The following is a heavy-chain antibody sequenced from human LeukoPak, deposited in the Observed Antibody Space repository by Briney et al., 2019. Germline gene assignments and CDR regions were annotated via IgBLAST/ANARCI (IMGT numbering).Heavy chain of an antibody. CDR1: GFTFSSYS. CDR2: ISSSSSYI. Sequence: GGSLRLSCAASGFTFSSYSINWVRQAPGKGLEWVSSISSSSSYIYYADSVKGRFTISRDNAKNSLYLQMNSLRAEDTAVYYCARSERFLEWLPSHFDYWGQGTLVTVSS. V-gene: IGHV3-21*01. CDR3: ARSERFLEWLPSHFDY. J-gene: IGHJ4*02. D-gene: IGHD3-3*01.